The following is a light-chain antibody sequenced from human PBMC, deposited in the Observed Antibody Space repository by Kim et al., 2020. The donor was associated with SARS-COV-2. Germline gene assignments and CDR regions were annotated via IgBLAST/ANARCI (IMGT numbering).Light chain of an antibody. CDR1: HSVSSN. CDR2: GAS. J-gene: IGKJ4*01. V-gene: IGKV3-15*01. CDR3: QQYNNWPPLT. Sequence: SPGERATLSCRASHSVSSNLAWYQQTPGQAPRLLIYGASTRATGIPARFSGSGSGTEFTLTISSLQSEDFEVYYCQQYNNWPPLTFGGGTKVDIK.